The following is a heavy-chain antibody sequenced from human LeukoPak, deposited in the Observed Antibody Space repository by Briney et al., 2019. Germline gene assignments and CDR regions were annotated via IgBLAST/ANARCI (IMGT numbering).Heavy chain of an antibody. D-gene: IGHD3-9*01. Sequence: SQTLSLTCAVSGGSISSGGYSWSWIRQPPGKGLEWIGYIYHSGSTYYNPSLKSRVTISVDRSKNQFSLKLSSVTAADTAVYYCARSPRPRNDILTGYYNNWYFDLWGRGTLVTVSS. CDR2: IYHSGST. CDR1: GGSISSGGYS. CDR3: ARSPRPRNDILTGYYNNWYFDL. V-gene: IGHV4-30-2*01. J-gene: IGHJ2*01.